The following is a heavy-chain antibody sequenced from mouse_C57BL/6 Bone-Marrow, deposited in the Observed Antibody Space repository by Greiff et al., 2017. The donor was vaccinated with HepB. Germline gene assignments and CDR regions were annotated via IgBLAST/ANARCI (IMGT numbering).Heavy chain of an antibody. CDR3: ATWGYDYYAIDY. J-gene: IGHJ4*01. CDR2: IYPENGDT. D-gene: IGHD2-2*01. V-gene: IGHV14-4*01. CDR1: GFNIKDDY. Sequence: EVQLQQSGAELVRPGASVKLSCTASGFNIKDDYMHWVKQRPEQGLEWIGWIYPENGDTEYASKFQGKATITADTSSNTAYLQLSSLTSEDTAVYYCATWGYDYYAIDYWCQGTSVTVSS.